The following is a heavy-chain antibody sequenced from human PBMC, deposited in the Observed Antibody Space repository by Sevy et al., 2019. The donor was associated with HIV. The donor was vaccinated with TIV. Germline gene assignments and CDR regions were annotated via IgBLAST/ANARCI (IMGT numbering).Heavy chain of an antibody. J-gene: IGHJ6*02. V-gene: IGHV3-7*01. D-gene: IGHD2-2*01. CDR1: XXXXXXXX. CDR3: ARDNATVSRRXXXXYXXXXXX. Sequence: GGSLRLSXAAXXXXXXXXXMXWFRXAXGXGXXXVANIXXXXXEKFYVDSVKGRFTMSRDNAKNSLYLQMNSLRAEDAXXXYCARDNATVSRRXXXXYXXXXXXWGQXTTVTVSS. CDR2: IXXXXXEK.